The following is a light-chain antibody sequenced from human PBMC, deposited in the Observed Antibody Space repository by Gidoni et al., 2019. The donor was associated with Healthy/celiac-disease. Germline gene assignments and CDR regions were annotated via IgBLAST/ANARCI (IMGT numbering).Light chain of an antibody. CDR1: QSISTW. V-gene: IGKV1-5*03. CDR2: KAS. Sequence: IQMTQSPSTLSASVGDRVTITCRASQSISTWLAWYQQKPGKAPKLLISKASSLESGVPSRFSVSGSGTEFTLTISSLQPDDFATYYCQQDNSFLTFGGXTKVEIK. CDR3: QQDNSFLT. J-gene: IGKJ4*01.